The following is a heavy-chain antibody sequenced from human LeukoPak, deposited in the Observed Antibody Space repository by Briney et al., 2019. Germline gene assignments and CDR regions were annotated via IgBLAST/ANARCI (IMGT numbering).Heavy chain of an antibody. CDR3: AKHAGAFYYFGY. J-gene: IGHJ4*02. CDR2: INHSGST. Sequence: SETLSLTCAVYGGSFSGYYWSRIRQPPGKGLEWIGEINHSGSTNYNPSLKSRVTISVDTSKNQFSLKLSSVTAADTAVYYCAKHAGAFYYFGYWGQGTLVTVSS. CDR1: GGSFSGYY. V-gene: IGHV4-34*01. D-gene: IGHD1-26*01.